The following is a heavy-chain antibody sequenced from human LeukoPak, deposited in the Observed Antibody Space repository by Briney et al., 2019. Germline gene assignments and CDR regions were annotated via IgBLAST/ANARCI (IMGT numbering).Heavy chain of an antibody. CDR1: GFNVSSNY. V-gene: IGHV3-53*01. D-gene: IGHD5-24*01. J-gene: IGHJ4*02. Sequence: GGSLRLSCAASGFNVSSNYMSWVRQAPGKGLEWVSVIYSGGSTYYADSVKGRFTISRDNSKNTLYLQMNSLRAEDTAVYYCARTESPEMATRPIYYFDYWGQGTLVTVSS. CDR3: ARTESPEMATRPIYYFDY. CDR2: IYSGGST.